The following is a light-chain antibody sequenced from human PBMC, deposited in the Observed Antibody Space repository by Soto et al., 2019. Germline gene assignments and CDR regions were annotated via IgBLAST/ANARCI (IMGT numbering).Light chain of an antibody. CDR2: TAS. CDR1: QSISSY. CDR3: QQSFSTPLT. Sequence: DIQMTQSPSSLSASVGDRVTITCRASQSISSYLQWYRQKPGKAPERLIYTASNLDSGVPSRFSGSGSWTDFTLTITSLEAEDLATYFCQQSFSTPLTFGGGTKVEIK. V-gene: IGKV1-39*01. J-gene: IGKJ4*01.